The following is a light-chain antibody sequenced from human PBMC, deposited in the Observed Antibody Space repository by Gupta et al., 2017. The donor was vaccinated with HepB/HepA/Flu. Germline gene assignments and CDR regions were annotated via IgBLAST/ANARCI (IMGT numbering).Light chain of an antibody. CDR2: KDS. Sequence: SYELTQPPSVAVSPGQTARITCYGDALPNQYAYWYQQKPGQAPVLVIYKDSERPSVIPERFSGSSSGTTVTLTISGVQAEDEADYYCQSADSSGTAPYVVFGGGTKLTVL. CDR3: QSADSSGTAPYVV. CDR1: ALPNQY. V-gene: IGLV3-25*03. J-gene: IGLJ2*01.